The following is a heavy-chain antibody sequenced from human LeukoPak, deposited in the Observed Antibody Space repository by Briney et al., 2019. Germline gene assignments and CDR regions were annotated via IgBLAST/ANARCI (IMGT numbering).Heavy chain of an antibody. D-gene: IGHD2-2*01. V-gene: IGHV3-30*04. Sequence: GGSLRLSCAASGFTFSNYAMHWVRQAPGKGLEWVAVISYDGSNKNYADSVKGRFTISRDNSKKTLYLQMNSLRAEDTAVYYCARGLFRFCSSTSCLSPFDYWGQGALVTVSS. CDR1: GFTFSNYA. CDR2: ISYDGSNK. J-gene: IGHJ4*02. CDR3: ARGLFRFCSSTSCLSPFDY.